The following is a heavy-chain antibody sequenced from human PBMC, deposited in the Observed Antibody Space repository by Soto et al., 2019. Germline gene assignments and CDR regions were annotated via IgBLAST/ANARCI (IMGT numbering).Heavy chain of an antibody. J-gene: IGHJ6*02. Sequence: QVQLQQWGAGLLKPSETLSLTCAVYGGSFSGYYWSWIRQPPGKGLEWIGEINHSGSTNYNPSLKSRVTISVDTSKNQFSLKLSSVTAADTAVYYCARVGLGRLYYYYYGMDVWGQGTTVTVSS. D-gene: IGHD4-17*01. V-gene: IGHV4-34*01. CDR2: INHSGST. CDR1: GGSFSGYY. CDR3: ARVGLGRLYYYYYGMDV.